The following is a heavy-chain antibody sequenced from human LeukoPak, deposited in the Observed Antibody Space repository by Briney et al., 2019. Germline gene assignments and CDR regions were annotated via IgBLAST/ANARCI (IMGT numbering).Heavy chain of an antibody. CDR3: ARRVQQLAKYNWFDP. J-gene: IGHJ5*02. V-gene: IGHV4-59*01. D-gene: IGHD6-13*01. CDR2: IYYSGST. Sequence: SETLSLTCTVSGGSISSYYWSWIRQPPGKGLEWIGYIYYSGSTNYNPSLKSRVTISVDTSKNQFSLKLSSVTAADTAVYYCARRVQQLAKYNWFDPWGQETLVTVSS. CDR1: GGSISSYY.